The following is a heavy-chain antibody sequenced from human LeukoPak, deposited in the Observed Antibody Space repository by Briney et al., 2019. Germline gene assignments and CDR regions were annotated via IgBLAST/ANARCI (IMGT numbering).Heavy chain of an antibody. J-gene: IGHJ3*02. CDR3: AKVSLNMVNDAFDI. Sequence: GGSLRLSCVASGFSFSSYGTHWVRRAPGKGLEWMTFIRFDGSEKYYADSVKGRFTISRDYSKNTLYLQMNSLRAEDTAMYYCAKVSLNMVNDAFDIWGQGTMDSVSS. CDR2: IRFDGSEK. D-gene: IGHD4/OR15-4a*01. CDR1: GFSFSSYG. V-gene: IGHV3-30*02.